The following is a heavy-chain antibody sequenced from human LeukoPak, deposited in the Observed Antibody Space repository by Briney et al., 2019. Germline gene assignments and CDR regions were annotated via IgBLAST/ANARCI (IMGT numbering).Heavy chain of an antibody. CDR3: ARDQILTGYYRYYYYYGMDV. CDR1: GGSISSGGYY. CDR2: IYYSGST. Sequence: SETLSLTCTVSGGSISSGGYYWSWIRQHPGKGLEWIGYIYYSGSTNYNPSLKSRVTISVDTSKNQFSLKLSSVTAADTAVYYCARDQILTGYYRYYYYYGMDVWGQGTTVTVSS. J-gene: IGHJ6*02. V-gene: IGHV4-61*08. D-gene: IGHD3-9*01.